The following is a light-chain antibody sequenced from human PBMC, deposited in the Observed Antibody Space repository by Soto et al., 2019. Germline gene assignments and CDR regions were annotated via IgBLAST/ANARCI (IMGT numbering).Light chain of an antibody. V-gene: IGKV3-20*01. Sequence: EIVLTQSPDTLSLSPGENATLSCRASHSVSSWLAWYQQKPGQAPRLVIYTPSSRPTGIPDRFRGSRSGTDFSLTISRLEPEDFGVYWCQQFGNSPYTFGQGTKLEIK. CDR1: HSVSSW. J-gene: IGKJ2*01. CDR3: QQFGNSPYT. CDR2: TPS.